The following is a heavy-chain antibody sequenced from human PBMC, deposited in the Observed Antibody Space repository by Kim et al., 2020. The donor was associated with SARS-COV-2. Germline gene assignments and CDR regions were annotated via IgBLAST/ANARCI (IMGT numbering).Heavy chain of an antibody. CDR1: GYSFTSYW. D-gene: IGHD3-16*01. Sequence: GESLKISCKGSGYSFTSYWIGWVRQMPGKGLEWMGIIYPGDSDTRYSPSFQGQVTISADKSISTAYLQWSSMKASDTAMYYCARHWSWGRGAYYYYGMDVWGQGTTVTVSS. V-gene: IGHV5-51*01. CDR2: IYPGDSDT. CDR3: ARHWSWGRGAYYYYGMDV. J-gene: IGHJ6*02.